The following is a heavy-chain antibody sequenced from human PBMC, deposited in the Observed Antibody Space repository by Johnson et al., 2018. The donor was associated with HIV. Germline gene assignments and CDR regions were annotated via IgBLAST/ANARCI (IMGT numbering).Heavy chain of an antibody. D-gene: IGHD3-22*01. CDR1: GFTFSSYA. Sequence: VQLVESGGGLVQPGGSLRLSCAASGFTFSSYAMGWVRQAPGKGLEWVSGISWNSGSIGYADSVKGRFTLSIDNAKNSLYLQMNSLRAEDTALYYCAKDTPYYDSSGSAFDIWGQGTMVTVSS. V-gene: IGHV3-9*01. CDR3: AKDTPYYDSSGSAFDI. CDR2: ISWNSGSI. J-gene: IGHJ3*02.